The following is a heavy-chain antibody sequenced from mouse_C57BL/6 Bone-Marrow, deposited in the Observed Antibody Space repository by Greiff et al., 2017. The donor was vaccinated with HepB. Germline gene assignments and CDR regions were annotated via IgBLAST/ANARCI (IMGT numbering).Heavy chain of an antibody. Sequence: VQLQESGAELARPGASVKLSCKASGYTFTSYGISWVKQRPGQGLEWIGEIYPRSGNTYYNEKFKGKATLTADKSSSTAYMELRSLTSEDSAVYVCARYGYQGGFAYWGQGTLVTVSA. CDR3: ARYGYQGGFAY. J-gene: IGHJ3*01. D-gene: IGHD2-2*01. CDR1: GYTFTSYG. V-gene: IGHV1-81*01. CDR2: IYPRSGNT.